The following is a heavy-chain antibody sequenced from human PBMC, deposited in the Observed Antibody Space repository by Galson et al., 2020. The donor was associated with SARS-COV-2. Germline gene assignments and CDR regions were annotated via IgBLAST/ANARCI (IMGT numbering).Heavy chain of an antibody. Sequence: QLGESLKISCAASGFTFSSYGMHWVRQAPGKGLEWVAVIWYDGSNKYYADSVKGRFTISRDNSKNTLYLQMNSLRAEDTAVYYCAKGGYSYGDVVYYFDYWGQGTLVTVSS. CDR1: GFTFSSYG. CDR3: AKGGYSYGDVVYYFDY. CDR2: IWYDGSNK. V-gene: IGHV3-33*06. D-gene: IGHD5-18*01. J-gene: IGHJ4*02.